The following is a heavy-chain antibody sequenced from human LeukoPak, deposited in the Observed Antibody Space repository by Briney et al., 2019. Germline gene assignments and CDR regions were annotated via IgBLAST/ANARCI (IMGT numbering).Heavy chain of an antibody. V-gene: IGHV1-18*01. CDR1: GYTFTSYG. CDR3: ARDIAAGTSND. D-gene: IGHD6-13*01. CDR2: ISAYNDNT. Sequence: GASVKVSCKASGYTFTSYGINWVRQAPGQGLEWMGWISAYNDNTNYAQKLQGRVTMTTDTSTSTAYMELRSLRSDDTAVYYCARDIAAGTSNDWGQGTLVTVSS. J-gene: IGHJ4*02.